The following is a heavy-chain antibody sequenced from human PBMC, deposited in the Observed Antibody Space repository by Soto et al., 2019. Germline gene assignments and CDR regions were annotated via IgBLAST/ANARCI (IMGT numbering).Heavy chain of an antibody. Sequence: PSETLSLTCTVSGGSISSYYWSWIRQPPGKGLEWIGYIYYSGSTNYNPSLKSRVTISVDTSKNQFSLKLSSVTAADTAVYYCARDHWLELRRSHPPHWDYWGQGTLVTVSS. CDR1: GGSISSYY. J-gene: IGHJ4*02. D-gene: IGHD1-7*01. CDR3: ARDHWLELRRSHPPHWDY. CDR2: IYYSGST. V-gene: IGHV4-59*01.